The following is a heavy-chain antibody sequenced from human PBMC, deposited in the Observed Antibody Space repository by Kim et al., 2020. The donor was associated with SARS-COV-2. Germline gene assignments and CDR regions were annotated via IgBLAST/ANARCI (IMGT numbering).Heavy chain of an antibody. D-gene: IGHD3-3*01. J-gene: IGHJ5*02. Sequence: SETLSLTCTVSGGSISSYYWSWIRQPPGKGLEWIGYIYYSGSTNYNPSLKSRVTISVDTSKNQFSLKLSSVTAADTAVYYCARDRTYYDFWGGFDPWGQGTLVTVSS. CDR3: ARDRTYYDFWGGFDP. CDR2: IYYSGST. CDR1: GGSISSYY. V-gene: IGHV4-59*13.